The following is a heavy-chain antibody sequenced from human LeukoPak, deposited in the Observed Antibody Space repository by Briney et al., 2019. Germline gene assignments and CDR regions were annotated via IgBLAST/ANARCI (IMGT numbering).Heavy chain of an antibody. J-gene: IGHJ6*03. CDR1: GGSISSYY. CDR2: IYTSGST. Sequence: SETLSLTCTVSGGSISSYYWSWIRQPAGKGLEWIGRIYTSGSTNYNPSLESRVTMSVDTSKNQFSLKLSSVTAADTAVYYCARDICSSTSCYFRSDYYMDVWGKGTMVTVSS. D-gene: IGHD2-2*01. V-gene: IGHV4-4*07. CDR3: ARDICSSTSCYFRSDYYMDV.